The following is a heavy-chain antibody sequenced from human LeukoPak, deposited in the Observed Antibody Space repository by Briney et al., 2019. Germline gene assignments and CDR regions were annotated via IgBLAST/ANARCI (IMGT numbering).Heavy chain of an antibody. J-gene: IGHJ4*02. CDR2: ISGSGGST. CDR1: GFTFSSYA. CDR3: AKDRLGIAAAGIFDY. V-gene: IGHV3-23*01. D-gene: IGHD6-13*01. Sequence: PGGSLRLSCAASGFTFSSYAMSWVHQAPGKGLEWVSAISGSGGSTYYADSVKGRFTISRDNSKNTLYLQMNSLRAEDTAVYYCAKDRLGIAAAGIFDYWGQGTLVTVSS.